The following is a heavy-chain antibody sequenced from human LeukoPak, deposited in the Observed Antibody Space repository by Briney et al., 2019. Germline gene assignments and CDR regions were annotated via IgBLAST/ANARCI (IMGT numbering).Heavy chain of an antibody. CDR3: ARPTNYGFDY. D-gene: IGHD1-7*01. Sequence: PGGSLRLSCAASGFTFSRYDMHWVRQATGKGLEWVSAIGTAGDTYYPGSVKGRFTISRENAKNTLYLQMNSLRAEDTAVYYCARPTNYGFDYWGQGTLVTVSS. CDR1: GFTFSRYD. J-gene: IGHJ4*02. V-gene: IGHV3-13*04. CDR2: IGTAGDT.